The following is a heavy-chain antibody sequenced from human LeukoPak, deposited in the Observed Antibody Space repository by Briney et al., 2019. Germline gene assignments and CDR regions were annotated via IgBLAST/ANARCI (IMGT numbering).Heavy chain of an antibody. CDR2: IYTSGST. J-gene: IGHJ4*02. CDR3: ATGGGVGATDY. D-gene: IGHD1-26*01. V-gene: IGHV4-4*07. CDR1: GGSISGYY. Sequence: SETLSLTCTVSGGSISGYYWSWIRQPAGKGLEWIGRIYTSGSTNYNPSLKSRVTISVDTSKNQFSLKLSSVTAADTAVYYCATGGGVGATDYWGQGTLVTVSS.